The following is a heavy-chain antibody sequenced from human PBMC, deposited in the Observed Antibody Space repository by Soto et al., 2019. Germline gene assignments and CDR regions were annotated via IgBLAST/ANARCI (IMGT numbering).Heavy chain of an antibody. CDR3: AKQRKYRAYYYPMDV. V-gene: IGHV3-23*01. Sequence: GGSLRLSCVASGFTFSSYGMSWVRQAPGKGLEWVAGISGISGRTDYADSVKGRFTISRDNSNNILYLQLNSLRAEDTAIYYCAKQRKYRAYYYPMDVWGQGATVTVAS. J-gene: IGHJ6*02. CDR2: ISGISGRT. D-gene: IGHD5-18*01. CDR1: GFTFSSYG.